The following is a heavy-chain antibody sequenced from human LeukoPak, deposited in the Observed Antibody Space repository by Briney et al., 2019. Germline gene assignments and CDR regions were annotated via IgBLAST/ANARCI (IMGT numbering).Heavy chain of an antibody. Sequence: PGGSLRLSCAASGFTVSSNFLSWVRQPPGKGLEWVSDIYSGGSTYYADSVKGRFTISRDDSKNTLYLQMNSLRAEDTAVYYCARSYPTTIAAAGTSYYFDYWGQGTLVTVSS. J-gene: IGHJ4*02. V-gene: IGHV3-53*01. CDR2: IYSGGST. D-gene: IGHD6-13*01. CDR3: ARSYPTTIAAAGTSYYFDY. CDR1: GFTVSSNF.